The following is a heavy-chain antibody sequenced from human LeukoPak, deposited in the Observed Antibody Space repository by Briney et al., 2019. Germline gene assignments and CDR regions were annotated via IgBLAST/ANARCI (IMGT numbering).Heavy chain of an antibody. CDR3: ARDGPRGSPFDY. CDR1: GFTFSSYE. CDR2: ISSSGSTI. D-gene: IGHD3-10*01. V-gene: IGHV3-48*03. J-gene: IGHJ4*02. Sequence: SGGSLRLSCAASGFTFSSYEMNWVRQAPGKGLEWVSYISSSGSTIYYADSVKGRFTISRDNAKNSLYLQMNSLRAEDTAVYCCARDGPRGSPFDYWGQGTLVTVSS.